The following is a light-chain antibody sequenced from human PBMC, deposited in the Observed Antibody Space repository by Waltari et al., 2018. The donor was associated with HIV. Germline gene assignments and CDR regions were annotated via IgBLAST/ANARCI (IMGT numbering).Light chain of an antibody. CDR2: QAS. V-gene: IGKV1-5*03. Sequence: DTQMTQSPSTLSAAVGDTLTITCRASQNIKQGLAWYRQKVGQAPKLLVYQASFLQTGVPSRISGTGSGTEFSLTITSLQPDDVATYYCQQYNSYPWTFGQGTKVDIK. J-gene: IGKJ1*01. CDR3: QQYNSYPWT. CDR1: QNIKQG.